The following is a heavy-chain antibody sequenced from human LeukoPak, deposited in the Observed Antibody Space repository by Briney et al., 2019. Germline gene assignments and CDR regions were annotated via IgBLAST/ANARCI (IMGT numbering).Heavy chain of an antibody. V-gene: IGHV5-51*01. CDR1: GYGFTSYW. Sequence: GESLKISCKGSGYGFTSYWIAWVRQMPGKGLEWMGITYPGDSDTRSSPSFQGQVTISVDKSITTAYLQWSSLKASDTAIYYCARIGSGSYALDYWGQGTLVTVSS. D-gene: IGHD3-10*01. CDR3: ARIGSGSYALDY. J-gene: IGHJ4*02. CDR2: TYPGDSDT.